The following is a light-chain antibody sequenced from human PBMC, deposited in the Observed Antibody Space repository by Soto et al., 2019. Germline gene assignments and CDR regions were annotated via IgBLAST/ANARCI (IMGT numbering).Light chain of an antibody. CDR1: QSVLYSSNNRNY. CDR2: WAS. CDR3: QQYYSTPPT. J-gene: IGKJ1*01. Sequence: DIVMTQSPDSLAVSLGERATINCKSSQSVLYSSNNRNYLAWYQQKPGQPPKLLIYWASTRESGVPDRFSGSGSETDFTLTISSLQAEDVAVYYCQQYYSTPPTFGQGTKVKIK. V-gene: IGKV4-1*01.